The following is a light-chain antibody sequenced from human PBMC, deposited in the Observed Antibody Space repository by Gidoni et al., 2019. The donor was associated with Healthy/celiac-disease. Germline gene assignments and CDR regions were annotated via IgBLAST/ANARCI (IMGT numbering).Light chain of an antibody. CDR2: RNN. J-gene: IGLJ3*02. CDR1: SSNIGSNY. Sequence: QSVLTQPPSASATPGQRVTIPCSGSSSNIGSNYVYWYQQLPGTAPKPLIYRNNQRPSGVPDRFSGSKSGTSASLASSGLRSEDEADYYCAAWDDSLSGWVFGGGTKLTVL. CDR3: AAWDDSLSGWV. V-gene: IGLV1-47*01.